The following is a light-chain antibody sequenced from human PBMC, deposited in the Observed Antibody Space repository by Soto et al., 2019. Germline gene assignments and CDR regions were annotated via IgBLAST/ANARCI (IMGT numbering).Light chain of an antibody. CDR1: QRVDSY. Sequence: DIQMTQSPSTLSESVGYRVSITCRASQRVDSYLAWYQQKPGKAPHLLIYDASSLESGVPSRFSGSGSGTEFTLTISSLQHDDFTTFYCQHYKDYTWTFGQGTKVEV. J-gene: IGKJ1*01. CDR2: DAS. CDR3: QHYKDYTWT. V-gene: IGKV1-5*01.